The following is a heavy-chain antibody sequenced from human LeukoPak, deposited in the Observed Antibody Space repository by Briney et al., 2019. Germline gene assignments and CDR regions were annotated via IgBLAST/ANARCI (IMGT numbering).Heavy chain of an antibody. CDR1: GGSFSGYY. J-gene: IGHJ5*02. CDR2: INHSGST. CDR3: ARGRGSSSWYVSDNWFDP. D-gene: IGHD6-13*01. V-gene: IGHV4-34*01. Sequence: TSETLSLTCAVYGGSFSGYYWSWIRQPPGKGLEWIGEINHSGSTNYNPSLKSRVTISVDTSKNQFSLKLSSVTAADTAVYYCARGRGSSSWYVSDNWFDPWGQGTLVTVSS.